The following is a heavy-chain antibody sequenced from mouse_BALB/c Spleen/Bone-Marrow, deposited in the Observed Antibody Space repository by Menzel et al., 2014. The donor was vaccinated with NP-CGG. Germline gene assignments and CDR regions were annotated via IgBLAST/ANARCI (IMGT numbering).Heavy chain of an antibody. CDR3: ARDYGSIIYAMDY. Sequence: QVHVKQSSGPELVQPGVSVKISCKGSGYTLTDYAMHWVKQSHERRLEWIGVISTYSGNTNYNQKFKGKAIMTVDKSSSTAYMELARLTSEDSAIYYCARDYGSIIYAMDYGGQGTSVTVSS. CDR1: GYTLTDYA. D-gene: IGHD1-1*01. CDR2: ISTYSGNT. J-gene: IGHJ4*01. V-gene: IGHV1-67*01.